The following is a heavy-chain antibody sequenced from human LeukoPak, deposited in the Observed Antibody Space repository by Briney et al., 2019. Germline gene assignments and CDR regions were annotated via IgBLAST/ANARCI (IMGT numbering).Heavy chain of an antibody. CDR1: GFTFSVYW. J-gene: IGHJ4*02. V-gene: IGHV3-7*01. CDR3: ARGDGDFDY. Sequence: PGGSLRLSCAASGFTFSVYWMTWVRQAPGKGLEWVANIKQDGSAKYYVDSVKGRFTISRDNAKNSLYLQMSSLRAEDTAVYYCARGDGDFDYWGQGTLVTVSS. CDR2: IKQDGSAK. D-gene: IGHD4-17*01.